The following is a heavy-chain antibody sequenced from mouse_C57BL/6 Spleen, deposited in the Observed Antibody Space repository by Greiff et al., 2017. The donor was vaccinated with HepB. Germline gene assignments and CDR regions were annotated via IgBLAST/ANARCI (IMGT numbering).Heavy chain of an antibody. CDR3: TRGGLLPYYAMDY. D-gene: IGHD2-3*01. CDR1: GFTFSSYA. CDR2: ISSGGDYI. J-gene: IGHJ4*01. Sequence: EVMLVESGEGLVKPGGSLKLSCAASGFTFSSYAMSWVRQTPEKRLEWVAYISSGGDYIYYADTVKGRFTISRDNARNTLYLQMSSLKSEDTAMYYCTRGGLLPYYAMDYWGQGTSVTVSS. V-gene: IGHV5-9-1*02.